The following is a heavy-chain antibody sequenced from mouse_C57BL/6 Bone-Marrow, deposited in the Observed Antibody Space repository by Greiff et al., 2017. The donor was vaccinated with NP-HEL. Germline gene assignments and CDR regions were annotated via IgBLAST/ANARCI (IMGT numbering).Heavy chain of an antibody. V-gene: IGHV2-2*01. CDR2: IWSGEST. D-gene: IGHD3-3*01. CDR3: SRNGGPRDSFFDY. Sequence: VMLVESGPGLVQPSQSLSITCTVSGFSLTSYGVHWVRQSPGKGLEWLGVIWSGESTDYNAAFISSLSISKDNSKSQVFFKMNSLQADDTAIYYCSRNGGPRDSFFDYWGQGTTLTVSS. CDR1: GFSLTSYG. J-gene: IGHJ2*01.